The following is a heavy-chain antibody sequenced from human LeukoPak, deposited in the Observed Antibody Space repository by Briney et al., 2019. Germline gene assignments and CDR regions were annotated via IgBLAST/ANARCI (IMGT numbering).Heavy chain of an antibody. Sequence: SETLSLTCTVSGGSISSYYWSWIRQPPGKGLEWIGYIYYRSTNYNPSLKSRVTISVDTSKNQFSLKLNSVTAADTAVYYCARVRYCSTNRCYDREFDNWGQGTLVTVSS. CDR1: GGSISSYY. CDR3: ARVRYCSTNRCYDREFDN. CDR2: IYYRST. J-gene: IGHJ4*02. D-gene: IGHD2-2*01. V-gene: IGHV4-59*01.